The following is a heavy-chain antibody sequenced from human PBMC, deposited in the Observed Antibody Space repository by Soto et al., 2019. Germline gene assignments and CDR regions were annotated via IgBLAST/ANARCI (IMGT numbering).Heavy chain of an antibody. J-gene: IGHJ4*02. CDR1: GYKFSDNA. CDR3: VKGVWERSKWYYFDY. CDR2: INCGNGAT. D-gene: IGHD1-26*01. Sequence: QVQLVQSGAEEKKPEASVMVSCKASGYKFSDNAIHWVRQAPGQRLEWMGWINCGNGATKYSQNFQGSLTFLRDASANTASMELTSLTSADTAVYYCVKGVWERSKWYYFDYWGQGTPVIVSS. V-gene: IGHV1-3*05.